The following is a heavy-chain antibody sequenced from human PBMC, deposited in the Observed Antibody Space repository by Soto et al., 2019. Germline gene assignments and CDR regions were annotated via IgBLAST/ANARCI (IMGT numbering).Heavy chain of an antibody. CDR2: IYPGDSDT. V-gene: IGHV5-51*01. CDR3: AHSRDPSTTGSFDY. CDR1: GYSFTSYW. D-gene: IGHD6-13*01. J-gene: IGHJ4*02. Sequence: EVQLVQSGAEVKKPGESLKISCKGSGYSFTSYWIGWVRQMRGARLEWIGVIYPGDSDTRYSPSFQGQVTISDDKSISTSYLQWSSLKASDTAMYYCAHSRDPSTTGSFDYWGQGTLVTVSS.